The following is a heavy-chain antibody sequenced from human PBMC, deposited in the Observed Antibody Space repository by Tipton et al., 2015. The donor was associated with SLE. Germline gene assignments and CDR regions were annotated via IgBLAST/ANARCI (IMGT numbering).Heavy chain of an antibody. CDR3: ARDQGVAGTYYFDY. J-gene: IGHJ4*02. D-gene: IGHD6-19*01. CDR2: IRYDGSNK. Sequence: SLRLSCAASGFTFSSYGMHWVRQAPGKGLEWVAFIRYDGSNKYYADSVKGRFTISRDNSKNTLYLQMNSLRAEDTAVYYCARDQGVAGTYYFDYWGQGTLVTVSS. CDR1: GFTFSSYG. V-gene: IGHV3-30*02.